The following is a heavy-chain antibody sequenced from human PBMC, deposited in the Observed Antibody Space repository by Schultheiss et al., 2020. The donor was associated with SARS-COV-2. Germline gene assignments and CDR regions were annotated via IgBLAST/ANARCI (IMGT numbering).Heavy chain of an antibody. CDR3: ARGGSGSYSSYYYYYYMDV. CDR1: GGSISSSSYY. V-gene: IGHV4-39*07. J-gene: IGHJ6*03. CDR2: IYYSGST. Sequence: SETLSLTCTVSGGSISSSSYYWGWIRQPPGKGLEWIGSIYYSGSTYYNPSLKSRVTISVDTSKNQFSLKLSSVTAAETAVYYCARGGSGSYSSYYYYYYMDVWGKGTTVTVSS. D-gene: IGHD3-10*01.